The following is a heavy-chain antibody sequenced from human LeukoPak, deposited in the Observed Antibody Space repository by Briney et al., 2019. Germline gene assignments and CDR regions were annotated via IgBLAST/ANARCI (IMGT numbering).Heavy chain of an antibody. Sequence: GGSLRLSCAASGFTFSSYSMNWVRQAPGKGLKWVSYISSSSSTIYHADSVKGRFTISRDNAKNSLYLQMNSLRAEDTAVYYCARNPSSDYRGQGTLVTVSS. CDR2: ISSSSSTI. J-gene: IGHJ4*02. V-gene: IGHV3-48*01. CDR3: ARNPSSDY. CDR1: GFTFSSYS.